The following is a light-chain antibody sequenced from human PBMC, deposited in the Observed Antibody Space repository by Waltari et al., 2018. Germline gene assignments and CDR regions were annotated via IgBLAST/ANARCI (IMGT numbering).Light chain of an antibody. J-gene: IGKJ3*01. V-gene: IGKV4-1*01. CDR1: QSILYSADNGNY. CDR2: WES. Sequence: DIVMTQSPDSLAVSLGERATINCKSSQSILYSADNGNYLAWYQKKPGRPPRLLIYWESTRASGVPDRFSGAGSGTDFNFTISSLQAEDVAEYYCQQYYSSPLTFGPGTKVDIK. CDR3: QQYYSSPLT.